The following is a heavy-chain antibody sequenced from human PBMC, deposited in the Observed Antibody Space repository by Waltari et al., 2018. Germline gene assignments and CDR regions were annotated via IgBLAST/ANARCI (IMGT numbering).Heavy chain of an antibody. V-gene: IGHV4-38-2*01. CDR2: IYHSGST. J-gene: IGHJ3*02. CDR3: ARLPGQRGAFDI. Sequence: QVQLQELGPGLVKPSETLSLTCAVSGYSISSGYYWGWIRQPPGKGLEWIGSIYHSGSTYYNPSLKSRVTISVDTSKNQFSLKLSSVTAADTAVYYCARLPGQRGAFDIWGQGTMVTVSS. CDR1: GYSISSGYY.